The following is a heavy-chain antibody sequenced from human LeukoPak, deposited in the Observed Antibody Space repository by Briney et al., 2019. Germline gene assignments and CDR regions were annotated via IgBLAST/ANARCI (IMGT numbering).Heavy chain of an antibody. CDR3: ARERIDSSGYGYFDY. Sequence: KPSETLSLTCTVSGVSISNYHWSWIRQPAGKGLEWIGRIYTSGSTSYNPSLNSRVTMSVDTSKNQFSLKLSSVTAADTAVYYCARERIDSSGYGYFDYWGQGTLVTVSS. J-gene: IGHJ4*02. V-gene: IGHV4-4*07. CDR1: GVSISNYH. CDR2: IYTSGST. D-gene: IGHD3-22*01.